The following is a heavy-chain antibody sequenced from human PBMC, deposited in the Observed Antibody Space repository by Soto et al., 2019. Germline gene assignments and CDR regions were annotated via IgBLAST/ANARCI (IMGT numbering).Heavy chain of an antibody. CDR1: GFTFSSYA. J-gene: IGHJ4*01. CDR3: AKAMIVVVVAAIDY. CDR2: ISGSGGST. V-gene: IGHV3-23*01. D-gene: IGHD2-15*01. Sequence: SGGSLRLSCAASGFTFSSYAMSWVRQAPGKGLEWVSAISGSGGSTYYADSVKGRFTISRDNSKNTLYLQMNSLRAEDTAVYYWAKAMIVVVVAAIDYWRHGTLVTVSS.